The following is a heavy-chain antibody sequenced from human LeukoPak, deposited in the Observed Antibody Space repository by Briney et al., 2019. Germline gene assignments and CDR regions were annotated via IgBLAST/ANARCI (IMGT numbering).Heavy chain of an antibody. J-gene: IGHJ3*02. CDR2: IYSGGST. CDR1: GFTFDDYG. CDR3: ARDRNDILTGYTAFDI. D-gene: IGHD3-9*01. V-gene: IGHV3-66*01. Sequence: PGGSLRLSCAASGFTFDDYGLSWVRQAPGKGLEWVSVIYSGGSTYYADSVKGRFTISRDNSKNTLYLQMNSLRAEDTAVYYCARDRNDILTGYTAFDIWGQGTMVTVSS.